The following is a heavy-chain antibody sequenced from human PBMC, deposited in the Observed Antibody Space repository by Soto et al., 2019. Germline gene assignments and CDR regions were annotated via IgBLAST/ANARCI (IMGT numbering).Heavy chain of an antibody. CDR3: ARQRPTVVNKAYFEH. Sequence: PSETLSLTCIFSGESISSSSYYCGWIRQPPGKGLEWIGSIYYSGRTYYNPSFKSRVTISIDTSKNQFSLKLSSVTATDTAVYYCARQRPTVVNKAYFEHWGQGALVIVSS. CDR2: IYYSGRT. D-gene: IGHD2-21*01. CDR1: GESISSSSYY. V-gene: IGHV4-39*01. J-gene: IGHJ4*02.